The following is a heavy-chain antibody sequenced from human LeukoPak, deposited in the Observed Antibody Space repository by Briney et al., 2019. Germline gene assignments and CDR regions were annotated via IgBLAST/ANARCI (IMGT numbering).Heavy chain of an antibody. D-gene: IGHD3-3*01. Sequence: ASVKVSCKASGYTFTGYYMHWVRQAPGPGLEWMGWISAYNGNTNYAQKLQGRVTMTTDTSTSTAYMELRSLRSDDTAVYYCARDRLEWDYWGQGTLVTVSS. CDR3: ARDRLEWDY. V-gene: IGHV1-18*04. J-gene: IGHJ4*02. CDR2: ISAYNGNT. CDR1: GYTFTGYY.